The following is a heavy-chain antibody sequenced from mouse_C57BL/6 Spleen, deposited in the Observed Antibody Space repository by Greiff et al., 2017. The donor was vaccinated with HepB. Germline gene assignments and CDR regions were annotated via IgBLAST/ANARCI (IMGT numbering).Heavy chain of an antibody. CDR3: ARGYYGSSWAY. CDR2: ISYDGSN. V-gene: IGHV3-6*01. D-gene: IGHD1-1*01. J-gene: IGHJ3*01. Sequence: EVQLQESGPGLVKPSQSLSLTCSVTGYSITSGYYWNWIRQFPGNKLEWMGYISYDGSNNYNPSLKNRISITRDTSKNQFFLKLNSVTTEDTATYYCARGYYGSSWAYWGQGTLVTVSA. CDR1: GYSITSGYY.